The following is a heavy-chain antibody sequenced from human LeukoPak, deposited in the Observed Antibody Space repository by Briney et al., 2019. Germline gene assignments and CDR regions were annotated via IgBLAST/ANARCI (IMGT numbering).Heavy chain of an antibody. D-gene: IGHD3-10*01. J-gene: IGHJ6*03. V-gene: IGHV1-46*01. CDR2: INPSGGST. CDR1: GYTFTSYY. CDR3: ARGPSITMVRGGQWYYYMDV. Sequence: ASVKVSCTASGYTFTSYYIHWVRQAPGQGLEWMGLINPSGGSTNYAQKFQGRVTMTRDTSTSTVYMELSSLRSEDTAVYYCARGPSITMVRGGQWYYYMDVWGKGTTVTISS.